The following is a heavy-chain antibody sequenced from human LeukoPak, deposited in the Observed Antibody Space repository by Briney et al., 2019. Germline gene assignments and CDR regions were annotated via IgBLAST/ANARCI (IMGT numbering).Heavy chain of an antibody. CDR3: ARLHDFWSGYHLDY. V-gene: IGHV4-39*01. J-gene: IGHJ4*02. Sequence: SETLSLTRTVSGGSISSSSYYWGWIRQPPGKGLEWIGSIYCSGSTYYNPSLKSRVTISVDTSKNQFSLKLSSVTAADTAVYYCARLHDFWSGYHLDYWGQGTLVTVSS. CDR1: GGSISSSSYY. CDR2: IYCSGST. D-gene: IGHD3-3*01.